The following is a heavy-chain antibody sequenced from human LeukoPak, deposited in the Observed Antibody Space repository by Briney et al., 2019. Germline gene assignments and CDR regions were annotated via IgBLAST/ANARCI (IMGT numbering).Heavy chain of an antibody. CDR1: EFTFGDYA. Sequence: GGSLRLSCTASEFTFGDYAMSGFRQAPGKGREWVGFIRSKAYGGTTEYAASVKGRFTISRDDSKSIAYLQMNSLKTEDTAVYYCGTTGTREDWFDPWGQGTLVTVSS. J-gene: IGHJ5*02. D-gene: IGHD1-1*01. CDR2: IRSKAYGGTT. V-gene: IGHV3-49*03. CDR3: GTTGTREDWFDP.